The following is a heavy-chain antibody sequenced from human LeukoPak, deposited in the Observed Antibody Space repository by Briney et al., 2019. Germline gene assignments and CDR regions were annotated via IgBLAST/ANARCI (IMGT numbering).Heavy chain of an antibody. D-gene: IGHD3-10*01. CDR2: IYYSGNT. CDR1: GGSISSYY. Sequence: SETLSLTCAVSGGSISSYYWSWIRQPPGRGLGWIGYIYYSGNTNYNPSLKSRVTISVDTSKNQFSLKLSSVTAADTAVYYCARHRGTVLDYWGQGTLVTVSS. V-gene: IGHV4-59*08. J-gene: IGHJ4*02. CDR3: ARHRGTVLDY.